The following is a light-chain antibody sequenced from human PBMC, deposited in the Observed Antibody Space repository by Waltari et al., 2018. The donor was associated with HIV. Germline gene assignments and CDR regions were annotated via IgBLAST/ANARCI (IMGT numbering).Light chain of an antibody. Sequence: DIQMTQSPSSLSASVGDRVTITCRASQTIDTTLNWYQQKSGRAPTLLINSVSILQTGVPSRFNGSGSGTDFTLTISSLRPEDFATYYCQQSYSFPITFGQGTRLDI. CDR2: SVS. CDR3: QQSYSFPIT. V-gene: IGKV1-39*01. J-gene: IGKJ5*01. CDR1: QTIDTT.